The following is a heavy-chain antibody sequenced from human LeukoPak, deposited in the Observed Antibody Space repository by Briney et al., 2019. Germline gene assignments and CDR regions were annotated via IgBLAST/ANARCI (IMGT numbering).Heavy chain of an antibody. J-gene: IGHJ4*02. Sequence: GESLKISCKGSGYSFTSYWIGWVRQMPGKGLEWMGIIYPGDSDTRYSPSFQGQVTISADKSISTAYLQWSSLKASDTAMYYCAREVRVPYSSGWYVDYWAQGPLVPVPS. CDR2: IYPGDSDT. CDR1: GYSFTSYW. V-gene: IGHV5-51*01. D-gene: IGHD6-19*01. CDR3: AREVRVPYSSGWYVDY.